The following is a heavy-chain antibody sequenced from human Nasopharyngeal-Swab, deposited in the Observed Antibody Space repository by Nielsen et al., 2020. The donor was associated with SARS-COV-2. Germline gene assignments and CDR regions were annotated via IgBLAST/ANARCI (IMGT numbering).Heavy chain of an antibody. CDR2: IKSKTDGGTT. J-gene: IGHJ6*02. CDR3: TTDLAYCGGECYSPYYYGMDV. D-gene: IGHD2-21*01. Sequence: GRQAPGKGLEGVGRIKSKTDGGTTDYAAPVKGRFTISRDDAKNTLDLQMNSLKTEDTAVYYCTTDLAYCGGECYSPYYYGMDVWGQGTTVTVPS. V-gene: IGHV3-15*01.